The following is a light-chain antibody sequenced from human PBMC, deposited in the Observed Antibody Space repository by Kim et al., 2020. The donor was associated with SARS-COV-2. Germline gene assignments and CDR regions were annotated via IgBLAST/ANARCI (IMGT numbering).Light chain of an antibody. V-gene: IGLV2-8*01. CDR2: EVS. Sequence: SGTIACTATSSDVGNYKYVSWYQQHPGKAPKLMIYEVSQRTSGVPDRFSGSKSGNTASLTVSGLQAEDEADYYCCSYAGSNNFEVVFGGGTQLTVL. CDR1: SSDVGNYKY. J-gene: IGLJ2*01. CDR3: CSYAGSNNFEVV.